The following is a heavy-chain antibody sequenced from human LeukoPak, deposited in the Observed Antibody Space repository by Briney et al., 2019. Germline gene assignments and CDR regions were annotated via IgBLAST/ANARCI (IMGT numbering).Heavy chain of an antibody. V-gene: IGHV3-53*01. J-gene: IGHJ4*02. CDR3: ARGSRWYVAPFDY. CDR2: IYSGGST. CDR1: GFTVSSNY. Sequence: GGSLRLSCAASGFTVSSNYMSWVRQAPGKGLEWVSVIYSGGSTYYADSVKGRFTISRDNSKNTLYLQMNSLRAEDTAVYYCARGSRWYVAPFDYWGQGTLVTVSS. D-gene: IGHD6-13*01.